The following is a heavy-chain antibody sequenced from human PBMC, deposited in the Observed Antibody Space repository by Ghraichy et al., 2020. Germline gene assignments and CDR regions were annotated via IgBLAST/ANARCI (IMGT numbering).Heavy chain of an antibody. Sequence: SETLSLTCTVSGGSISSGSYYWSWIRQPAGKGLEWIGRIYTSGSTNYNPSLKSRVTISVDTSKNQFSLKLSSVTAADTAVYYCARDSNGGIRFDPWGQGTLVTVSS. CDR1: GGSISSGSYY. J-gene: IGHJ5*02. D-gene: IGHD4-23*01. CDR3: ARDSNGGIRFDP. V-gene: IGHV4-61*02. CDR2: IYTSGST.